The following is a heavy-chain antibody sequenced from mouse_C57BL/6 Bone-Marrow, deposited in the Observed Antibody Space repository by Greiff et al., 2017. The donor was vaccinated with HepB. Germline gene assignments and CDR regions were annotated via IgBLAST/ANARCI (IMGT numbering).Heavy chain of an antibody. Sequence: QVQLQQSGAELARPGASVKLSCKASGYTFTSYGISWVKQRTGQGLEWIGEIYPRSGNTYYNEKFKGKATLTADKSSRTAYMELRSLTSEDSAVYFCAGLIYDGYYVDYWGQGTTLTVSS. CDR3: AGLIYDGYYVDY. CDR1: GYTFTSYG. CDR2: IYPRSGNT. V-gene: IGHV1-81*01. J-gene: IGHJ2*01. D-gene: IGHD2-3*01.